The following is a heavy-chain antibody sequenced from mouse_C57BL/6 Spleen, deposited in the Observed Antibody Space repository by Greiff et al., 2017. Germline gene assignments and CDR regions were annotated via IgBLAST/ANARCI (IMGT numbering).Heavy chain of an antibody. CDR1: GFTFSSYA. Sequence: EVQLVESGGGLVKPGGSLKLSCAASGFTFSSYAMSWVRQTPEKRLEWVATISDGGSYTYYPDNVKGRFTISRDNAKNNLYLQMSHLKSEDTAMYYCARAIYDYYAMDYWGQGTSVTVSS. V-gene: IGHV5-4*01. CDR2: ISDGGSYT. J-gene: IGHJ4*01. D-gene: IGHD2-3*01. CDR3: ARAIYDYYAMDY.